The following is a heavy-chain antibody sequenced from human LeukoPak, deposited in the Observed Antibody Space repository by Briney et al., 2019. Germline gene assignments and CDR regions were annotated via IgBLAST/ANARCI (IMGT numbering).Heavy chain of an antibody. V-gene: IGHV3-30*18. J-gene: IGHJ4*02. CDR3: AKDRSPFEY. CDR1: EFSFSTYG. Sequence: PGGSLRLSCAASEFSFSTYGMHWVRQAPGKGLEWVAVISYDGSDKYYADSVKGRFTISRDNSKNTLFLQMNSLRPEDTAVYYCAKDRSPFEYWGQGTLVTVSS. CDR2: ISYDGSDK.